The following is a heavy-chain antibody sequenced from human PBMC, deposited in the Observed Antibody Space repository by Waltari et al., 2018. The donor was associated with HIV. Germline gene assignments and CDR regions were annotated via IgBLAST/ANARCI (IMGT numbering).Heavy chain of an antibody. Sequence: EVQLVESGGGLVQPGGSLRLSCAASGFTFSSYWLSWVRRAPGKGLEWVANIKQDGSEKYYVDSVKGRFTISRDNAKNSLYLQMNSLRAEDTAVYYCARDGGSYYKENDYWGQGTLVTVSS. CDR1: GFTFSSYW. V-gene: IGHV3-7*04. J-gene: IGHJ4*02. CDR2: IKQDGSEK. CDR3: ARDGGSYYKENDY. D-gene: IGHD1-26*01.